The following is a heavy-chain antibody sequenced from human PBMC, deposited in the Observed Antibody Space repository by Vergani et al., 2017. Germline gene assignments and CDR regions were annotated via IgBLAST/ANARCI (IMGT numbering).Heavy chain of an antibody. CDR2: ISSSSSYT. V-gene: IGHV3-11*05. CDR3: ARDYYDSSGYYSHAFEI. CDR1: GFTFSYYY. Sequence: QVQLVESGGGLVKPGGSLRLSCAASGFTFSYYYMSWIRQAPGKGLEWVSYISSSSSYTNYADSVKGRFTISRDNAKNSLYLQMNSLRAEDTAVYYCARDYYDSSGYYSHAFEIWGQGTMVTVSS. J-gene: IGHJ3*02. D-gene: IGHD3-22*01.